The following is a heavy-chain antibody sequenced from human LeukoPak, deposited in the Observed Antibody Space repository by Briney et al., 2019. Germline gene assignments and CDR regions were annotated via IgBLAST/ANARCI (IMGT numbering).Heavy chain of an antibody. Sequence: SETLCLTCTVSGVSISSSSYYWGWIGPPPGQGLEWVGSIYYSGSTYYNPSLKSRVTISVDTSKNQFSLKLSSVTAADTAVYYCARQIAAAGRWFDYWGQGTLVTVSS. D-gene: IGHD6-13*01. V-gene: IGHV4-39*01. CDR3: ARQIAAAGRWFDY. CDR2: IYYSGST. CDR1: GVSISSSSYY. J-gene: IGHJ4*02.